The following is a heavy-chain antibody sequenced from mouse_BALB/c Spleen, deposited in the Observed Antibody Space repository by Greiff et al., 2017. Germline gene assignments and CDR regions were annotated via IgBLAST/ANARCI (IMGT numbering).Heavy chain of an antibody. D-gene: IGHD2-4*01. V-gene: IGHV2-9*02. CDR3: AREPSTMISWFAY. CDR2: IWAGGST. CDR1: GFSLTSYG. J-gene: IGHJ3*01. Sequence: QVQLQQSGPGLVAPSQSLSITCTVSGFSLTSYGVHWVRQPPGKGLEWLGVIWAGGSTNYNSALMSRLSISKDNSKSQVFLKMNSLQTDDTAMYYCAREPSTMISWFAYWGQGTLVTVSA.